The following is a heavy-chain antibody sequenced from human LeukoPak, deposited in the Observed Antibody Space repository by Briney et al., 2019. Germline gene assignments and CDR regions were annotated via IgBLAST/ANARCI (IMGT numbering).Heavy chain of an antibody. CDR2: IIPILGIA. CDR3: ARGRYYGSGSKNWFDS. J-gene: IGHJ5*01. Sequence: ASVKVSCKSSGDTFSDYTVNWVRQGPGQGLEWMGRIIPILGIATYAQKFQDRVTITADRSTSTAYMELSSLRSEDTAVYYCARGRYYGSGSKNWFDSWGQGTPVTVSS. V-gene: IGHV1-69*02. D-gene: IGHD3-10*01. CDR1: GDTFSDYT.